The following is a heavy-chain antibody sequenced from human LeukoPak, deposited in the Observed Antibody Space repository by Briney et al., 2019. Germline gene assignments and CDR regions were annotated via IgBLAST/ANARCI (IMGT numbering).Heavy chain of an antibody. CDR2: ISSSGSTI. CDR3: ARDYDFWSGYLHTPRVYYMDV. CDR1: GFTFSSYE. V-gene: IGHV3-48*03. Sequence: PGGSLRLSCAASGFTFSSYEMNWVRQAPGKGLEWVSYISSSGSTIYYADSVKGRFTISRDNAKNSLYLQMNSLRAEDTAVYYCARDYDFWSGYLHTPRVYYMDVWGKGTTVTVSS. J-gene: IGHJ6*03. D-gene: IGHD3-3*01.